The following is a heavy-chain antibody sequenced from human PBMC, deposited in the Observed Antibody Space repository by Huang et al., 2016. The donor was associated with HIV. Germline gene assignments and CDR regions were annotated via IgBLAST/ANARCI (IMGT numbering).Heavy chain of an antibody. CDR1: GYDFRAQG. CDR3: ARDSAITVTAYSDY. D-gene: IGHD4-17*01. J-gene: IGHJ4*02. V-gene: IGHV1-18*01. Sequence: VQLVQSGPDVWKPGASLKISCRASGYDFRAQGWTLVRQAPGQGLGGLGWSSAHNGKTLYAQKVQSRMSLSANVSTNTGYLELGVLRYDDTALYYCARDSAITVTAYSDYWGPGTLVTVSS. CDR2: SSAHNGKT.